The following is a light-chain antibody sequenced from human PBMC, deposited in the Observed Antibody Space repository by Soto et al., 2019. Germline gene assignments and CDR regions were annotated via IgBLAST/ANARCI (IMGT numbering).Light chain of an antibody. V-gene: IGKV1-5*03. Sequence: DIQMTQSPSTLSGSVGDRVTITCRASQTISSWLAWYQQKPGKAPKLLIYKASTLKSGVPSGFSGSGSGTEFTLTISSLQPDDFATYYCQHYNSYSEAFGQGTKVDIX. CDR2: KAS. CDR1: QTISSW. J-gene: IGKJ1*01. CDR3: QHYNSYSEA.